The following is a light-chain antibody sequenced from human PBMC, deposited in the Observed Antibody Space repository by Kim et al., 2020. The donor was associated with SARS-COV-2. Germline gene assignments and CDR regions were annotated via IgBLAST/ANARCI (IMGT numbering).Light chain of an antibody. V-gene: IGLV3-1*01. CDR1: RLGDKY. CDR3: QAWDNNNGV. J-gene: IGLJ3*02. CDR2: NDS. Sequence: VSPGQTASITCSGDRLGDKYASWYQQKPGQSPVLVIYNDSRRPSGIPERFSGSNSGNTATLTISGTQAIDEADYFCQAWDNNNGVFGGGTQLTVL.